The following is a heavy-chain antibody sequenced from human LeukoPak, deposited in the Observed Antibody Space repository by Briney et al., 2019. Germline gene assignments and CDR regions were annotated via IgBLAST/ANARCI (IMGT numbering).Heavy chain of an antibody. CDR1: VFTFSDHY. V-gene: IGHV1-2*02. CDR3: ARDYEYGPDY. D-gene: IGHD4/OR15-4a*01. J-gene: IGHJ4*02. Sequence: ASVTVSCKTSVFTFSDHYIHWLGPPAGRGVEWMGWMKPESVGINDAQKFQGRFTMSRDMSISTVYMELSSLTCDDTAMYWCARDYEYGPDYWGQGTLVTVSA. CDR2: MKPESVGI.